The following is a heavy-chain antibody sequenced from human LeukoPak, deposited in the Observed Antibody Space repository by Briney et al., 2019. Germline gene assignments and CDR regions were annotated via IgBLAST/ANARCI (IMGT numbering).Heavy chain of an antibody. V-gene: IGHV3-53*01. CDR3: AKSPPYSSGWLRSYYFDY. Sequence: PGGSLRLSCAVSGFTVSGNYMNWVRQAPGKGLEWVSLIYSGGTTYYADSVKGRFTISRDNSKNTLYLQMNSLRAEDTAVYYCAKSPPYSSGWLRSYYFDYWGQGTLVTVSS. CDR2: IYSGGTT. D-gene: IGHD6-19*01. CDR1: GFTVSGNY. J-gene: IGHJ4*02.